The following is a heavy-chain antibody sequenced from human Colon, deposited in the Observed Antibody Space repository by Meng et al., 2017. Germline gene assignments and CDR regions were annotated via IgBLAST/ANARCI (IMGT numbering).Heavy chain of an antibody. CDR1: GGSVSSASYY. J-gene: IGHJ4*02. Sequence: LQESGPGLLRPSGTLSPTCKVSGGSVSSASYYWSWIRQPPGKGLEWIGLIHYSGSRNYNPSLKSRVTMSVDTSKNQVSLRLTSVTAADTAVYYCARFYGSGTFEVHDYWGQGTLVTVSS. CDR3: ARFYGSGTFEVHDY. V-gene: IGHV4-61*01. CDR2: IHYSGSR. D-gene: IGHD3-10*01.